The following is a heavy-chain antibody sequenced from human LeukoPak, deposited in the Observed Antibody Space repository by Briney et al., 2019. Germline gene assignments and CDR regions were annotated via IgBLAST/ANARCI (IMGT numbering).Heavy chain of an antibody. J-gene: IGHJ4*02. CDR3: AEHPSMPRGPGY. D-gene: IGHD3-10*01. CDR2: ISNSGGDT. Sequence: GGSLRLSCAASGFTFSSYAMTWVRQAPGKGLEWVSVISNSGGDTYYADSVKGRFSISRDNSKNTLYLQMNSLRAEDTAVYYCAEHPSMPRGPGYWGQGTLVTVYS. V-gene: IGHV3-23*01. CDR1: GFTFSSYA.